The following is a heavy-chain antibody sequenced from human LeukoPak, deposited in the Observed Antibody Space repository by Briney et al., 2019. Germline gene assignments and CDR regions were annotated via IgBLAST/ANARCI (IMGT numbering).Heavy chain of an antibody. D-gene: IGHD4-23*01. CDR2: ISYDGSDQ. J-gene: IGHJ6*02. V-gene: IGHV3-30*09. Sequence: PGGSLRLSCAASGFIFTTYTMHWVRQAPGKGLEWVAVISYDGSDQYYADSVKGRFAISRDNLKNTLYLQMGRLRAEDTAVYYCARGAYGRANSHYFYGLDVWGQGATVTVS. CDR3: ARGAYGRANSHYFYGLDV. CDR1: GFIFTTYT.